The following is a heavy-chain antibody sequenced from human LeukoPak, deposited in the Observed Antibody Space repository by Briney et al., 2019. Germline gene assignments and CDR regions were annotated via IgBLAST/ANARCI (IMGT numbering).Heavy chain of an antibody. CDR3: ARHLVTYADFWSGYLHYYYGMDV. CDR1: GGSISSSSYY. V-gene: IGHV4-39*01. J-gene: IGHJ6*02. CDR2: IYYSGSA. Sequence: PSETLSLTCTVSGGSISSSSYYWGWIRQPPGKGLEWIGSIYYSGSAYYNPSLKSRVTISVDTSKNQFSLKLSSVTAADTAVYYCARHLVTYADFWSGYLHYYYGMDVWGQGTTVTVSS. D-gene: IGHD3-3*01.